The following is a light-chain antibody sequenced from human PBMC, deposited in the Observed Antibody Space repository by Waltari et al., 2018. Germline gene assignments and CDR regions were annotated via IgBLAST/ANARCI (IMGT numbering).Light chain of an antibody. V-gene: IGLV3-27*01. CDR2: KDI. CDR1: EWGKKN. J-gene: IGLJ3*02. Sequence: YELTHPSSVSCSPVQTPKTTCPEMEWGKKNVRWFQQKPGQAPVLVIYKDIERPSGIPERFSGSSTGTIVTLTISGAQVDDEADYYCFSAADNDVVFGGGTRLTVL. CDR3: FSAADNDVV.